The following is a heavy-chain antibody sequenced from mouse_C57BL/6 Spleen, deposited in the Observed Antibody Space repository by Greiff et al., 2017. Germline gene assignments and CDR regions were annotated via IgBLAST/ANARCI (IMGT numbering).Heavy chain of an antibody. CDR2: ISYDGSN. D-gene: IGHD1-1*01. V-gene: IGHV3-6*01. CDR1: RYSITSGYY. Sequence: EVKLQESGPGLVKPSQSLSLTCSVTRYSITSGYYWNWIRQFPGNKLEWMGYISYDGSNNYNPSLKNRISITRDTSKNQFFLKLNSVTTEDTATYYCARNFITTVPFAYWGQGTLVTVSA. J-gene: IGHJ3*01. CDR3: ARNFITTVPFAY.